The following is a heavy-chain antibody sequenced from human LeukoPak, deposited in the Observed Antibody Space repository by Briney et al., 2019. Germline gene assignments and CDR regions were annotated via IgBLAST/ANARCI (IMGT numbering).Heavy chain of an antibody. J-gene: IGHJ4*01. CDR2: ISSSSSYI. CDR1: GFTFSSYS. V-gene: IGHV3-21*01. D-gene: IGHD3-22*01. CDR3: ARDSVATMIVVGSFDY. Sequence: PGGSLRLSCAASGFTFSSYSMNWVRQAPGKGLEWVSSISSSSSYIYYADSVKGRFTISRDNAKNSLYLQMNSLRAEDTAVYYCARDSVATMIVVGSFDYWGQGTLVTVSS.